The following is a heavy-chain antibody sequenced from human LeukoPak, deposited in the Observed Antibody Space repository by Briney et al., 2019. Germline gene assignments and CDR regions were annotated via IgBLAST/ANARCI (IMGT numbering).Heavy chain of an antibody. V-gene: IGHV1-46*01. J-gene: IGHJ4*02. CDR3: AREPPRSPRIAAAGPIPFDY. CDR1: GYTFTSYY. CDR2: INPSGGST. D-gene: IGHD6-13*01. Sequence: ASVKVSCKASGYTFTSYYMHWVRQAPGQGLEWMGIINPSGGSTSYAQKFQGRATMTRDTSTSTVYMELSSLRSEDTAVYYCAREPPRSPRIAAAGPIPFDYWGQGTLVTVSS.